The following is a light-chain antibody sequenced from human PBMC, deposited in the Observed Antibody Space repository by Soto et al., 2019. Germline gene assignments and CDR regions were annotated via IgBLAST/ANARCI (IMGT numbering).Light chain of an antibody. J-gene: IGKJ2*01. CDR1: QSISSY. Sequence: DIQMTQSPSSLSASVGDRVTITCRASQSISSYLNWYQQKPGKAPQLLIYAASSLQSGVPSRFSGSGSGTDFTLTISSLQPEYFATYYCQQSYSTPYTFGQGTKLEIK. CDR3: QQSYSTPYT. V-gene: IGKV1-39*01. CDR2: AAS.